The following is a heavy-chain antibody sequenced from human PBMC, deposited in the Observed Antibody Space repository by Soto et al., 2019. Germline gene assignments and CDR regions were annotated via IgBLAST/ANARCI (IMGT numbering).Heavy chain of an antibody. D-gene: IGHD3-3*01. Sequence: SETLSLTCTVSGGSISSGGYYWSWIRQHPGKGLEWIGYIYYSGSTYYNPSLKSRVTISVDTSKNQFSLKLSSVTAADTAVYYCARGLGEIRYYDFWSGYYWGFDPWGQGTLVTVSS. J-gene: IGHJ5*02. CDR1: GGSISSGGYY. CDR2: IYYSGST. V-gene: IGHV4-31*03. CDR3: ARGLGEIRYYDFWSGYYWGFDP.